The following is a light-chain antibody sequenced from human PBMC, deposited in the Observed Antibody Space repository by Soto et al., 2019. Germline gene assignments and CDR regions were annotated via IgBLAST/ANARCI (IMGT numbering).Light chain of an antibody. CDR2: EVS. CDR3: SSYAGSNNLVV. CDR1: SSDVGGYNY. J-gene: IGLJ2*01. Sequence: QSVLTQPPSASGSPGQSVTISCTGTSSDVGGYNYVSWYQQHPGKAPKLMLYEVSKRPSGVPDRFSGSKSGNTASLTVSGLQAEDEADYYCSSYAGSNNLVVFGGGTQLTVL. V-gene: IGLV2-8*01.